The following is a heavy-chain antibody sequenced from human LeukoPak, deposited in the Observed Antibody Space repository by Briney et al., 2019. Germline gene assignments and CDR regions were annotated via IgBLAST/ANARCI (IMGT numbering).Heavy chain of an antibody. CDR3: ARDFSSGWIDY. CDR1: GFTFSSYG. V-gene: IGHV3-33*01. D-gene: IGHD6-19*01. Sequence: PGRSLRLSCAASGFTFSSYGMHWVRQAPGKGLEWVTIIWHDGGNKYYADSVKGRFTISRDNSKNTLYLQMNSLRAEDTAVYYCARDFSSGWIDYWGQGTLVTVSS. J-gene: IGHJ4*02. CDR2: IWHDGGNK.